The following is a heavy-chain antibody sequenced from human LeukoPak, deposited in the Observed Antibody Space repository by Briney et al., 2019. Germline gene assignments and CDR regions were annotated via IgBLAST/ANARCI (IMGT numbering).Heavy chain of an antibody. CDR2: ISAYNGNT. CDR1: GGTFSNYA. D-gene: IGHD3-3*01. J-gene: IGHJ4*02. V-gene: IGHV1-18*01. Sequence: ASVKVSCKASGGTFSNYAINWVRQAPGQGLEWMGWISAYNGNTNYAQKLQGRVTMTTDTSTSTAYMELRSLRSDDTAVYYCAREAGHSYYDFWSGYYPFDYWGQGTLVTVSS. CDR3: AREAGHSYYDFWSGYYPFDY.